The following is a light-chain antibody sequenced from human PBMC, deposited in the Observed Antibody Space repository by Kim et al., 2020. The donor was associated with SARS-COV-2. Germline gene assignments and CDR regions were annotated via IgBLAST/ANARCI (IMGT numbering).Light chain of an antibody. CDR2: EVS. J-gene: IGKJ1*01. CDR1: QSISSR. CDR3: QQYYIGWT. Sequence: DIQMTQSPSTLSASAGDRVSITCRASQSISSRVAWFQQRPGKAPKVLIYEVSSLQSGVPARFSGSGSGTEFTLTISSLQPDDFAAYYCQQYYIGWTFGQGTKVDIK. V-gene: IGKV1-5*03.